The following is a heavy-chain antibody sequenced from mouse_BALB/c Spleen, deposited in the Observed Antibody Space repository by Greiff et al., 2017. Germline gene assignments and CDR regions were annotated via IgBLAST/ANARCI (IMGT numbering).Heavy chain of an antibody. CDR1: GFTFSDYY. D-gene: IGHD2-1*01. Sequence: VQLKESGGGLVQPGGSLKLSCAASGFTFSDYYMYWVRQTPEKRLEWVATISDGGSYTYYPDSVKGRFTISRDNAKNNLYLQMSSLKSEDTAMYYCARGGYGNLYAMDYWGQGTSVTVSS. V-gene: IGHV5-4*02. CDR2: ISDGGSYT. CDR3: ARGGYGNLYAMDY. J-gene: IGHJ4*01.